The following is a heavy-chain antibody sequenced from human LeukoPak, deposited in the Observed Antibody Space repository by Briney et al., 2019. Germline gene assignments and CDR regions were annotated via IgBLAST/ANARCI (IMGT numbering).Heavy chain of an antibody. V-gene: IGHV1-2*02. Sequence: ASVKVSCKASGYTFTGYYMHWVRQAPGQGLEWMGWINPNSGGTNYAQKFQGRVTMTRDTSISTAYMELSRLRSDDTAVYYCARAYPEYCSSTSCYGSLYDYWGQGTLVTVSS. CDR1: GYTFTGYY. D-gene: IGHD2-2*01. J-gene: IGHJ4*02. CDR2: INPNSGGT. CDR3: ARAYPEYCSSTSCYGSLYDY.